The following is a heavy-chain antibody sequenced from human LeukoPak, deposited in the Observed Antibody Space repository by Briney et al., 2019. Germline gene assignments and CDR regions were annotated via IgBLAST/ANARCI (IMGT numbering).Heavy chain of an antibody. CDR3: ARRSSGWYYFDY. J-gene: IGHJ4*02. CDR2: IYYSGST. D-gene: IGHD6-19*01. Sequence: SETLSLTCTVSGGSISPYYWSWIRQPPGKGLEWIGYIYYSGSTNYNPSLKSRVTISVDASKNQFSLKLSSVTAADTAVYYCARRSSGWYYFDYWGQGTLVTVSS. CDR1: GGSISPYY. V-gene: IGHV4-59*01.